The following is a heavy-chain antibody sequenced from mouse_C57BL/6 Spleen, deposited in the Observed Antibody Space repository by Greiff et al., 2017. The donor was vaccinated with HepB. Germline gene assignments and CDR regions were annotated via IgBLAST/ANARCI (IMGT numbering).Heavy chain of an antibody. J-gene: IGHJ4*01. Sequence: VQLQQSGPVLVKPGASVKMSCKASGYTFTDYYMNWVKQSHGKSLEWIGVINPYNGGTSYNQKFKGKATLTVDKSSSTAYMELNSLTSEDSAVYYCASQGDSYYAMDYWGQGTSVTVSS. D-gene: IGHD3-3*01. CDR2: INPYNGGT. CDR3: ASQGDSYYAMDY. CDR1: GYTFTDYY. V-gene: IGHV1-19*01.